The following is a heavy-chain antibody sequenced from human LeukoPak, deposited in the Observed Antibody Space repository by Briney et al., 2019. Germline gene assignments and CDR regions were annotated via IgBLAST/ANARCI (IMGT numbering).Heavy chain of an antibody. CDR1: GGTFSSYT. V-gene: IGHV1-69*04. Sequence: GSSVKVSCKASGGTFSSYTISWVRQAPGQGLEWMGRIIPILGIANYAQKFQGIVTITADKSTSTAYMEPSSLRSEDTAVYYCARDPGGVVTINWFDPWGQGTLVTVSS. CDR2: IIPILGIA. J-gene: IGHJ5*02. CDR3: ARDPGGVVTINWFDP. D-gene: IGHD3-3*01.